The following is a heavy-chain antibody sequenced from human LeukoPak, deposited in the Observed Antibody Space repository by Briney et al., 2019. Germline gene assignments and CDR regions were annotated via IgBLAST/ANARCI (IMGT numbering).Heavy chain of an antibody. J-gene: IGHJ6*02. D-gene: IGHD5-18*01. V-gene: IGHV3-49*04. CDR1: GFTFADHA. CDR2: IRSKAYGGTT. CDR3: TRGPIQLWPYYGMDV. Sequence: GGSLRLSCTASGFTFADHAMSWVRQAPGKGLEWLGFIRSKAYGGTTEYAASVKGRFTISRDDSKSVAYLHMNSLKTEDTAVYYCTRGPIQLWPYYGMDVWGQGTTVIVSS.